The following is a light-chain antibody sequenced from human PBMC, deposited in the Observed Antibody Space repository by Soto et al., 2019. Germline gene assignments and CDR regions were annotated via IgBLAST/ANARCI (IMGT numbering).Light chain of an antibody. J-gene: IGLJ3*02. CDR2: EAT. V-gene: IGLV2-23*02. Sequence: QSALTQPASVSGSPGQSITISCTGTSSDIGRYNLVSWYQQHPVKPPKLMIYEATKRPSGVSNRFSGSKSGHTVSLTISGLQAEDEADYYCSLYASTNTFMFGGGTKLTVL. CDR3: SLYASTNTFM. CDR1: SSDIGRYNL.